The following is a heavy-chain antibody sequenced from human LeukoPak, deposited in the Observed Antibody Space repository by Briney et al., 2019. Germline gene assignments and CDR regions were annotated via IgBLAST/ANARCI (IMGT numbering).Heavy chain of an antibody. V-gene: IGHV4-59*01. J-gene: IGHJ4*02. CDR3: ARGHQLLSDY. CDR2: IYYSGST. CDR1: GGSISSYY. D-gene: IGHD2-2*01. Sequence: SETLSLTCTVSGGSISSYYWSWIRQPPGKGLEWIGYIYYSGSTNYNPSLKSRVTISVDTSKNQFSLRLSSVTAADTAVYYCARGHQLLSDYWGQGTLVTVSS.